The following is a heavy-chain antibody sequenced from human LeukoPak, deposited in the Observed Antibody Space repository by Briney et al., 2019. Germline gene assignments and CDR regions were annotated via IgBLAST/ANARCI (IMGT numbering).Heavy chain of an antibody. CDR2: INHSGST. D-gene: IGHD5-24*01. Sequence: SETLSLTCTVSGYSISSGYYWGWIRQSPGKGLEWIGEINHSGSTNYNPSLKSRVTISVDTSKNQFSLKLGSVTAADTAVYYCARSRGWLQSHPLGYWGQGTLVAVSS. J-gene: IGHJ4*02. V-gene: IGHV4-38-2*02. CDR3: ARSRGWLQSHPLGY. CDR1: GYSISSGYY.